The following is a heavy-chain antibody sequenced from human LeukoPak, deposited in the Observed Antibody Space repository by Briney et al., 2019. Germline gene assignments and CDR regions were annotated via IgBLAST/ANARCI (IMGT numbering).Heavy chain of an antibody. CDR2: INHSGST. D-gene: IGHD6-13*01. V-gene: IGHV4-34*01. Sequence: SETLSLTCAVYGGSFSGYYWSWIRQPPGKGLEWIGEINHSGSTNYSPSLKSRVTISVDTSKNQFSLKLSSVTAADTAVYYCARGIWAGYSSSREEYFQHWGQGTLVTVSS. CDR3: ARGIWAGYSSSREEYFQH. J-gene: IGHJ1*01. CDR1: GGSFSGYY.